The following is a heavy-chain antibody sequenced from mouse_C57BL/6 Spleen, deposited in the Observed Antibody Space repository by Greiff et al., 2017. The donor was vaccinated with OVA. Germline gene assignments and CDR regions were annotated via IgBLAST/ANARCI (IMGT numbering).Heavy chain of an antibody. J-gene: IGHJ3*01. Sequence: VQLKESGEGLVKPGGSLKLSCAASGFTFSSYAMSWVRQTPEKRLEWVAYISSGGDYIYYADTVQGRFTISRDNARNTLYLQMSSLKSEDTAMYYCTRDGEEGGFAYWGQGTLVTVSA. D-gene: IGHD2-3*01. V-gene: IGHV5-9-1*02. CDR2: ISSGGDYI. CDR1: GFTFSSYA. CDR3: TRDGEEGGFAY.